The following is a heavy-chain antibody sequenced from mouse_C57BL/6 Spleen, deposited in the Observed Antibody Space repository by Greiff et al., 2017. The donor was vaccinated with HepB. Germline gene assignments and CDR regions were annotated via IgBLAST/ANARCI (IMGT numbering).Heavy chain of an antibody. CDR3: ARGGIYYDYETDYYAMDY. J-gene: IGHJ4*01. CDR1: GYTFTDYY. CDR2: IYPGSGNT. D-gene: IGHD2-4*01. V-gene: IGHV1-76*01. Sequence: VQLQQSGAELVRPGASVKLSCKASGYTFTDYYINWVKQRPGQGLEWIARIYPGSGNTYYNEKCKGKATLTAEKSSSTAYMQLSSLTSEDSAVYFCARGGIYYDYETDYYAMDYWGQGTSVTVSS.